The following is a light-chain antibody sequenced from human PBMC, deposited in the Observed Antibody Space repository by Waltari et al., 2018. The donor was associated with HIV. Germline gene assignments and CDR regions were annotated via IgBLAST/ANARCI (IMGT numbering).Light chain of an antibody. CDR2: GAS. J-gene: IGKJ4*01. Sequence: EIVLTQSPGTLSLSSGERATLSCRASQSVSSSYLAWYQQKPGQAPRLLIYGASSRATGIPDRFSGSGSGTDFTLTISRLEPEDFAVYYCQQYGSSPLTFGGRTKVEIK. CDR3: QQYGSSPLT. V-gene: IGKV3-20*01. CDR1: QSVSSSY.